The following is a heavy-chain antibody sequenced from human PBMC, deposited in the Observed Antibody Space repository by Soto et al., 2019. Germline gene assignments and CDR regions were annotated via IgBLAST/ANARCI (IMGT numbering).Heavy chain of an antibody. Sequence: TLSLTCTVSGGSVSSGTSYWSWIRQRPGKGLEWIGYIFYSGSFYYTPSLRGRVMILADMSKNQFTLRLSSVTAADTAVYYCARRAAGPRYAFDIWGQGTMVTVSS. CDR1: GGSVSSGTSY. CDR3: ARRAAGPRYAFDI. J-gene: IGHJ3*02. D-gene: IGHD6-25*01. V-gene: IGHV4-31*03. CDR2: IFYSGSF.